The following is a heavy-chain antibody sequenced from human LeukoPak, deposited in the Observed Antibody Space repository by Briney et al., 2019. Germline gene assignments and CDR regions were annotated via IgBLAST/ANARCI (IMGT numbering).Heavy chain of an antibody. CDR2: ISYDGSNK. CDR1: GFTFSSYG. CDR3: ARASQGLSSYFDL. Sequence: GGSLRLSCAASGFTFSSYGMHWVRQAPGKGLEWVAVISYDGSNKYYADSVKGRFTISRDNSKNILYLQMNSLRAEDTAVYYCARASQGLSSYFDLWGRGTLVTVSS. J-gene: IGHJ2*01. V-gene: IGHV3-30*03. D-gene: IGHD2-2*01.